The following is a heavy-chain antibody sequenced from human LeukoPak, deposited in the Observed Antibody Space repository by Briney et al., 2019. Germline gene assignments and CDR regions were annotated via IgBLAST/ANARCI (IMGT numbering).Heavy chain of an antibody. CDR2: VDPEDGET. CDR1: GYTFTDYY. Sequence: ASVTISCKVSGYTFTDYYMHWVQQAPGKGLEWMGLVDPEDGETIYAEKFQGRVTITADTSTDTAYMELSSLRSEDTAVYYCATEPMVRGTYYFGYWGQGTLVTVSS. D-gene: IGHD3-10*01. J-gene: IGHJ4*02. V-gene: IGHV1-69-2*01. CDR3: ATEPMVRGTYYFGY.